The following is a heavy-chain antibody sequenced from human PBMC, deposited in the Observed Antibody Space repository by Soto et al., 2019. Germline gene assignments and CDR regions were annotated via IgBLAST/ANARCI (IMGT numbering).Heavy chain of an antibody. D-gene: IGHD2-8*01. V-gene: IGHV3-49*03. CDR2: IRSKAYGGTT. Sequence: PGGSLRLSCTASGFTFGDYAMSWFRQAPGKGLEWVGFIRSKAYGGTTEYAASVKGRFTISRDDSESIAYLQMNSLKTEDTAVYYCTRDHCTNGVCHFDYWGQGTLVTVSS. J-gene: IGHJ4*02. CDR1: GFTFGDYA. CDR3: TRDHCTNGVCHFDY.